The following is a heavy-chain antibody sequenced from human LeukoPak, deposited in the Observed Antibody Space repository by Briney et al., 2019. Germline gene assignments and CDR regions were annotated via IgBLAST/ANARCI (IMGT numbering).Heavy chain of an antibody. D-gene: IGHD3-10*01. CDR1: GGSISSTFYY. CDR2: INYSGST. CDR3: ARRAGSGSTKVFDI. J-gene: IGHJ3*02. V-gene: IGHV4-39*07. Sequence: SETLSLTCTVSGGSISSTFYYWGWIRQPPGKGLEWIGSINYSGSTYYNPSLKSRVTISVDTSKNQFSLKLSSVTAADTAVYYCARRAGSGSTKVFDIWGQGTMVTVSS.